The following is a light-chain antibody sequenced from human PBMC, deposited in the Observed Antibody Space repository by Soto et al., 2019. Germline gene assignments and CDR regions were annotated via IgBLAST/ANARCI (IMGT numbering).Light chain of an antibody. V-gene: IGKV3-20*01. Sequence: EIVLTQSPGTLSLSPGERATLSCRASQSVSSSYLAWYQQKPGQAPRILIYGASSRATGIPDRFSGSGSGTDFTLTISRLEAEDFAVYCCQQYGSSPRTFGQGAKVEIK. CDR3: QQYGSSPRT. J-gene: IGKJ1*01. CDR2: GAS. CDR1: QSVSSSY.